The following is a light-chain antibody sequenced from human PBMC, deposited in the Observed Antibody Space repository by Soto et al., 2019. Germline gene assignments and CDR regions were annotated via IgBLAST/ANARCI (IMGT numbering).Light chain of an antibody. CDR3: CSHVNDFTHWI. J-gene: IGLJ3*02. V-gene: IGLV2-23*01. CDR2: ATT. CDR1: SGGIGRHNL. Sequence: QSALTQTASVSGSPGQSITISCTGGSGGIGRHNLVSWYQQYLGKAPKVIIYATTKRPSGFSDRFSGSKSGSVASLTISGLQADDEANYYCCSHVNDFTHWIFGGGTKVTVL.